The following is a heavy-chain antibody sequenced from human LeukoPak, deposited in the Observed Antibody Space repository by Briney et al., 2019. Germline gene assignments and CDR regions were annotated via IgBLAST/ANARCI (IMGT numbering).Heavy chain of an antibody. CDR2: ISSSSSYI. D-gene: IGHD1-26*01. CDR3: ARSTQERHYYYYMDV. Sequence: GGSLRLSCAASGFTFNRYNMNWVRRAPGKGLEWVSSISSSSSYIYYADSVKGRFTISRDNAKNSLYLQMNSLRAEDTAVYYCARSTQERHYYYYMDVWGKGTTVTISS. J-gene: IGHJ6*03. CDR1: GFTFNRYN. V-gene: IGHV3-21*01.